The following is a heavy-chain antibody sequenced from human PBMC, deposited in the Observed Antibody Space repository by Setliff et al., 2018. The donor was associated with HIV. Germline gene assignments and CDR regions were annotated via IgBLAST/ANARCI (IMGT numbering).Heavy chain of an antibody. CDR2: ISYDGSNK. J-gene: IGHJ3*02. V-gene: IGHV3-30*01. Sequence: GGSLRLSCAASGFTFSSYAMHWVRQAPGKGLEWVAVISYDGSNKYYADSVKGRFTISRDNSKNTLYLQMNSLRAEDTAVYYCASSGYSYGLGYGAFDIWGQGTMVTVSS. D-gene: IGHD5-18*01. CDR3: ASSGYSYGLGYGAFDI. CDR1: GFTFSSYA.